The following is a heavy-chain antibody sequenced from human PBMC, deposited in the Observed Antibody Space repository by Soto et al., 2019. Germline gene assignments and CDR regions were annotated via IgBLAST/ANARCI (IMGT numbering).Heavy chain of an antibody. Sequence: SQTLSITCAISGDSVSSNSAAWNWIRQSPSRGLEWLGRTYYRSKFYIDYALSVKSRITVASDASKNLLSLQLSSVTPEDTAVYYCATDSSYCSSTSCYPGPFEYWGQGTMVTVSS. J-gene: IGHJ4*02. CDR3: ATDSSYCSSTSCYPGPFEY. CDR2: TYYRSKFYI. V-gene: IGHV6-1*01. CDR1: GDSVSSNSAA. D-gene: IGHD2-2*01.